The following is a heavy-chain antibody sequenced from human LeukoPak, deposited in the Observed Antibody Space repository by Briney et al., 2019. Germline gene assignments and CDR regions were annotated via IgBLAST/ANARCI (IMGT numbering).Heavy chain of an antibody. V-gene: IGHV3-72*01. CDR1: GFILSDHY. D-gene: IGHD4-17*01. CDR3: TRGPVTAREFHD. J-gene: IGHJ4*02. CDR2: TRSKAYGYTT. Sequence: GGSLRLSCAASGFILSDHYMGWVRQAPGKGLEWVARTRSKAYGYTTEYAASVKDRFTISRDDSKNSVHLQMNSLNIEDTVVYYCTRGPVTAREFHDWGQGTLVTVSS.